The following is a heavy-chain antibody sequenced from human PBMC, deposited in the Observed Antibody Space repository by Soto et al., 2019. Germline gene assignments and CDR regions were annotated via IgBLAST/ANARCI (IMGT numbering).Heavy chain of an antibody. CDR1: GFSFSDYA. V-gene: IGHV3-23*01. D-gene: IGHD7-27*01. CDR3: VRELGLAY. J-gene: IGHJ4*02. Sequence: LRLSCAASGFSFSDYAMSWVRQAPGKGLESVSGLSAGEGDSTYYADSVKGRFTIARDNGQNSLSLQMNSLRVEDTAVYYCVRELGLAYWGQGALVTVSS. CDR2: LSAGEGDST.